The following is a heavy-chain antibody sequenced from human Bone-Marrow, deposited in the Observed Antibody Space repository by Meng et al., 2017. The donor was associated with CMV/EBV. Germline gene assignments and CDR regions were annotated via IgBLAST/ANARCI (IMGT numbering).Heavy chain of an antibody. Sequence: GESLKISCAASGFTFSSYSMNWVRQAPGKGLEWVSSISSSSSYIYYADSVKGRFTISRDNAKNSLYLQMNSLRAEDTALYYCARGLVGAGGWFDPWGQGTLVTVPS. D-gene: IGHD1-26*01. CDR3: ARGLVGAGGWFDP. CDR1: GFTFSSYS. V-gene: IGHV3-21*04. CDR2: ISSSSSYI. J-gene: IGHJ5*02.